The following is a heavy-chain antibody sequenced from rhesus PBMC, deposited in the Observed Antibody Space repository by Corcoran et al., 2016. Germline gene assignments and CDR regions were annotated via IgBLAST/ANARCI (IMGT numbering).Heavy chain of an antibody. Sequence: QVQLQESGPGVVKPSETLSSNRPVLGCSLRGYYLWILIRPPPGKGPEWSGYIYGGSGSTSYNPSLKNRVTISKDTSKNQFSLKLSSVTAADTAVYYCARESGYSSGWGPYWYFDLWGPGTPITISS. J-gene: IGHJ2*01. CDR2: IYGGSGST. CDR1: GCSLRGYYL. CDR3: ARESGYSSGWGPYWYFDL. D-gene: IGHD6-31*01. V-gene: IGHV4S7*01.